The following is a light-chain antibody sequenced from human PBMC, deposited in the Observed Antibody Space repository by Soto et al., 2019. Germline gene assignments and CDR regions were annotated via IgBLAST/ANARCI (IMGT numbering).Light chain of an antibody. CDR2: GAS. V-gene: IGKV3-20*01. Sequence: EIVLTQSPGTLSLSPGERATLSCRASQSVSGSCLAWYQQKPGQAPWLPTYGASSRATGIPDRFSGSGSGTDFTLTISRLEPEDFAVYYCQQYGSSPFTFGPGTKVDIK. CDR3: QQYGSSPFT. CDR1: QSVSGSC. J-gene: IGKJ3*01.